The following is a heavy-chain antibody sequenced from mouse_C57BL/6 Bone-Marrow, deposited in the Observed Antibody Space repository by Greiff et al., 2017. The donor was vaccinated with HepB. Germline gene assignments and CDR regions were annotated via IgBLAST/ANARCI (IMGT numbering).Heavy chain of an antibody. J-gene: IGHJ3*01. D-gene: IGHD2-2*01. Sequence: VQLQQPGAELVKPGASVKMSCKASGYTFTSYWITWVKQRPGQGLEWIGDIYPGTGSTNYNEKFKSKATVTVDTSSSPAYMQLSSLASEDSAVYYCARVLCHPMVFADWGQGALVTVSA. V-gene: IGHV1-55*01. CDR2: IYPGTGST. CDR1: GYTFTSYW. CDR3: ARVLCHPMVFAD.